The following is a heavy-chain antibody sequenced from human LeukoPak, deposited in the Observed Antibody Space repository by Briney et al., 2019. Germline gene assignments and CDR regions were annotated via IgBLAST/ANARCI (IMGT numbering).Heavy chain of an antibody. Sequence: GGSLRLSCAASGFTVSSSYMIWVRQAPGKGLEWVSIINSGGSMYYADSVKGRFTISRDNSKNTLYLQMNSLRAEDTAVYYCAKVTRWGQGTLVTVSS. CDR2: INSGGSM. CDR3: AKVTR. CDR1: GFTVSSSY. V-gene: IGHV3-53*01. J-gene: IGHJ4*02.